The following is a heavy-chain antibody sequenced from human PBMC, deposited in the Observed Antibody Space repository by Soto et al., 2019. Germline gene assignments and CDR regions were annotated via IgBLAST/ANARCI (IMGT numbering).Heavy chain of an antibody. Sequence: GGSLRLSCAASGFSFSRNWMHWFRQAPGKGLVWLSRINSDGTTTTYADSVKGRFTISRDNSKNTVYLQINNLRADDTAVYYCATVGTGSYNWFDPWGQGTLLTVSS. V-gene: IGHV3-74*01. CDR3: ATVGTGSYNWFDP. CDR1: GFSFSRNW. J-gene: IGHJ5*02. CDR2: INSDGTTT. D-gene: IGHD3-10*01.